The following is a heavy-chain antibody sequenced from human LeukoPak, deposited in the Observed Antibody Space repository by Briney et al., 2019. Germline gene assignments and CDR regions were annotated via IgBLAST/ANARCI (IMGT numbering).Heavy chain of an antibody. Sequence: ASVKVSCKASGGTFSSYAISWVRQAPGQGLEWMGWISAYNGNTNYAQKLQGRVTMTTDTSTSTAYMELRSLRSDDTAVYYCAGTGNWNYDLDYWGQGTLVTVSS. J-gene: IGHJ4*02. CDR2: ISAYNGNT. D-gene: IGHD1-7*01. CDR1: GGTFSSYA. CDR3: AGTGNWNYDLDY. V-gene: IGHV1-18*01.